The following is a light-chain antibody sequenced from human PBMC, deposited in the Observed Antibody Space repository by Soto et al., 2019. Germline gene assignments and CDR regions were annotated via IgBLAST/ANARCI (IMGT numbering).Light chain of an antibody. CDR3: NSYTYTNTRACV. J-gene: IGLJ1*01. Sequence: QSVLTQPASVSGSPGQSITISCTGTSGDIGSYNRVSWYQQHPGKAPKLIIYEVTDRPSGVSNRFSGPKSGNTASLTISVPEPEDEAEYYYNSYTYTNTRACVFGTGTKVTVL. CDR1: SGDIGSYNR. V-gene: IGLV2-14*01. CDR2: EVT.